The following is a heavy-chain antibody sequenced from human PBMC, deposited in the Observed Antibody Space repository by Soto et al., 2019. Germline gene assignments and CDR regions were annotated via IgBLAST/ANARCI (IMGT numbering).Heavy chain of an antibody. V-gene: IGHV4-4*02. CDR2: VYHSGAT. D-gene: IGHD3-22*01. J-gene: IGHJ6*02. Sequence: QVQLQESGPGLVRPSGTLSLTCAVSGDSIIGTGWWSWVRQSPGKGLDWIGEVYHSGATNYNPSLKSRVTISVNTSRNQFSLNLGSVKDEDTAVYYCVRNGYYSLDVWGQGTTVTVSS. CDR1: GDSIIGTGW. CDR3: VRNGYYSLDV.